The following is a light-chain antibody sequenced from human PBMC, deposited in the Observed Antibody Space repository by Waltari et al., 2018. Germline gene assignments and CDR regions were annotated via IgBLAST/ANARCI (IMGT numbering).Light chain of an antibody. CDR3: QQYYDTPGT. Sequence: DFVMTQSPDSLAVSLGERATINCRSSQSVFYNSNNKNYLAGYQQKPGQPPKLLIYWASTRRSGVPDRFSGSGSGTDFTLTISSLQAEDVAIYYCQQYYDTPGTFGQGTKLEIK. CDR1: QSVFYNSNNKNY. J-gene: IGKJ2*01. V-gene: IGKV4-1*01. CDR2: WAS.